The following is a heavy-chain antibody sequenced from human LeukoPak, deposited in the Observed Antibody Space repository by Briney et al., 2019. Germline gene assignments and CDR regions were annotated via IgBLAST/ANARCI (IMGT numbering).Heavy chain of an antibody. CDR2: IYWNDDE. CDR3: AHRLEYTRSFDY. J-gene: IGHJ4*02. CDR1: GFSLSTSGVG. Sequence: SGPTLVNPTQTLTLTCTFSGFSLSTSGVGVGWIRQAPGTALEWLALIYWNDDERYSPSLKSRLTITKDTSKNQVVLTMIHMDPVDTATYYCAHRLEYTRSFDYWGQGTLVTVSS. V-gene: IGHV2-5*01. D-gene: IGHD6-6*01.